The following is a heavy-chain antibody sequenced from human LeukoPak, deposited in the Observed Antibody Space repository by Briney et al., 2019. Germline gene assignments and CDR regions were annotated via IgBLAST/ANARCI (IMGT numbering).Heavy chain of an antibody. J-gene: IGHJ4*02. V-gene: IGHV3-20*01. CDR3: ARVIVAGDGYYFDY. CDR2: MNWNGGST. CDR1: GFTFEDYG. Sequence: GGSLRLSCAASGFTFEDYGMRWVGQAPGKGVEGVSGMNWNGGSTVYADSVKGRFNISRENAKNSLYLQMNSLRAEDTALYHCARVIVAGDGYYFDYWGQGTLVTVSS. D-gene: IGHD7-27*01.